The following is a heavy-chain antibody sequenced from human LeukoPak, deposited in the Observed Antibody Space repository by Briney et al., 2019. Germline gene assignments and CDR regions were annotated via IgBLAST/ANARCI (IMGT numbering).Heavy chain of an antibody. J-gene: IGHJ4*02. Sequence: PWGALRLSCAASGFAFSTYAMNWVRQAPGKGLEWVSAISGSGGSTYYADSVKGRFTISRDNSKNTLYLQVNSLRAEDTAVYCCAKIGDFDYWGQGILVTVSS. CDR3: AKIGDFDY. CDR2: ISGSGGST. CDR1: GFAFSTYA. V-gene: IGHV3-23*01.